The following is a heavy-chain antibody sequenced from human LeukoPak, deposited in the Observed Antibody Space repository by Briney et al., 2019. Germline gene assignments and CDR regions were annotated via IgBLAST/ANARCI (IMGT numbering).Heavy chain of an antibody. D-gene: IGHD3-22*01. Sequence: SETLSLTCAVSGYSISSGYYWGWIRQPPGKGLDWIGNIYYTGKTYYNPSLNSRVTISTDTSNNQFSLKLSSVTAADTAVYYCAGASYDSSGVHWGQGTLVTVSS. J-gene: IGHJ4*02. CDR3: AGASYDSSGVH. CDR1: GYSISSGYY. V-gene: IGHV4-38-2*01. CDR2: IYYTGKT.